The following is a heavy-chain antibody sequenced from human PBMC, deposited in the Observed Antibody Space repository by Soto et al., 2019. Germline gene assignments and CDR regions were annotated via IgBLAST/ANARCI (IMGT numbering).Heavy chain of an antibody. CDR1: GFTFSSYG. CDR3: ASSPGRVLLDAFDI. J-gene: IGHJ3*02. Sequence: QVQLVESGGGVVQPGRSLRLSCAASGFTFSSYGMHWVRQAPGKGLEWVAVIWYDGSNKYYADSVKGRFTISRDNSKNTLYLQMNSLRAEDTAVYYCASSPGRVLLDAFDIWGQGTMVTVSS. CDR2: IWYDGSNK. D-gene: IGHD2-15*01. V-gene: IGHV3-33*01.